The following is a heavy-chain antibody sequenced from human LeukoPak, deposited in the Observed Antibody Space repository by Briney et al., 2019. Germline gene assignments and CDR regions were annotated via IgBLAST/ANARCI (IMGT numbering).Heavy chain of an antibody. CDR3: ARGAVRGVIPDYYMDV. D-gene: IGHD3-10*01. V-gene: IGHV1-46*01. Sequence: ASVNVSCKASGYTFTSYYMHWVRQAPGQGLEGMGIINPGAGSTSYAQKFQGRVTMTRDMSTSTVYMELSSLRSEDTAVYYCARGAVRGVIPDYYMDVWGKGTTVTVAS. J-gene: IGHJ6*03. CDR2: INPGAGST. CDR1: GYTFTSYY.